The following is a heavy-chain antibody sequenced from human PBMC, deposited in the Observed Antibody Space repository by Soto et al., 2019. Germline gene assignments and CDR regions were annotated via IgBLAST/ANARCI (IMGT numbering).Heavy chain of an antibody. V-gene: IGHV3-23*01. Sequence: EVQLLESGGGLVQPGGSLRLSCAASGFTFSSYAMSWVRQAPGKGLEWVSAISGSGGSTYYADSVKGRFTISGDYSKNTLYLQMNSLRADDTAVYYCAKVREEWLPPLSWFDPWGQGTLVSVSS. D-gene: IGHD6-19*01. CDR1: GFTFSSYA. J-gene: IGHJ5*02. CDR3: AKVREEWLPPLSWFDP. CDR2: ISGSGGST.